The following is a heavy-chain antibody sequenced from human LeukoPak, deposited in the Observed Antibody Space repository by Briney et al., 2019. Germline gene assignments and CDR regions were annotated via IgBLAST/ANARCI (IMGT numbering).Heavy chain of an antibody. V-gene: IGHV3-23*01. CDR1: GFTFSNYA. J-gene: IGHJ3*02. CDR3: EKEAMVSI. D-gene: IGHD5-18*01. Sequence: GGSLRLSCAASGFTFSNYAMSWVRQAPGKGLEWVSAISTSGSKYYGDSVKGRFTISRDSSKNTLYLDLNSQRAGDAGVYFCEKEAMVSIWGQGTMVTVSS. CDR2: ISTSGSK.